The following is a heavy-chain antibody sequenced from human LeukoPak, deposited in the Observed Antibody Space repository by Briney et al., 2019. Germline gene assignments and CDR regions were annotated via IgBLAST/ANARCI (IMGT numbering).Heavy chain of an antibody. J-gene: IGHJ5*02. V-gene: IGHV3-21*06. D-gene: IGHD2-2*01. CDR2: ISTSSRYR. Sequence: GGSLRLSCAASGFTLSTFDMNWVRQAPGKGLEWVSSISTSSRYRYYRYSVKGRFTISRDYAKNSLYLQMNSLTVEDTAVYYCARADCSGSTCYLRHSWFDPWGQGTLVTVSS. CDR1: GFTLSTFD. CDR3: ARADCSGSTCYLRHSWFDP.